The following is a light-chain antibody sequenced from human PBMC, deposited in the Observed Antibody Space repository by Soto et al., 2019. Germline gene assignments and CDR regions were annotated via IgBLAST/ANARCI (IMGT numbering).Light chain of an antibody. V-gene: IGLV1-40*01. CDR3: QSYDSSLSGVV. CDR2: GNN. Sequence: QSVLTQPPSVSGAPGHRVTISCTGSSSNIGAGYDVHWYQQLPGTAPKLLIYGNNNRPSGVPDRFSGSKSGTSASLAITGLQAEDEADYYCQSYDSSLSGVVFGGGTQLTVL. CDR1: SSNIGAGYD. J-gene: IGLJ2*01.